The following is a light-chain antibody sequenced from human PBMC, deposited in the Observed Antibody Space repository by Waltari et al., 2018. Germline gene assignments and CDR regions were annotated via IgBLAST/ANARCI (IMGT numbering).Light chain of an antibody. CDR3: QQYGSSPLHT. Sequence: EIVLTQSPGPLSLSPGERATRTCRASQSVSSSYLAWYQQKPGPAPRPLIYGASSRATGIPDRFSGSGSGTDFTLTISRLEPEDFAVYYCQQYGSSPLHTFGQGTRLEIK. V-gene: IGKV3-20*01. J-gene: IGKJ5*01. CDR1: QSVSSSY. CDR2: GAS.